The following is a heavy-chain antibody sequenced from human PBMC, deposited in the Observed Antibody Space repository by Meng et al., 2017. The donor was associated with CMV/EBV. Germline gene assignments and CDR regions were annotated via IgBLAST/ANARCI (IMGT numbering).Heavy chain of an antibody. CDR2: IRYDGSNK. CDR1: GFPFSSYG. Sequence: GSLRLPRSTSGFPFSSYGMHWVRQAPGKGLGWVAFIRYDGSNKYYADSVKGRFTISRDNSKNTLYLQMNSLRAEDTAVYYCANQYSSSWGGGYFDYWGQGTLVTVSS. CDR3: ANQYSSSWGGGYFDY. J-gene: IGHJ4*02. V-gene: IGHV3-30*02. D-gene: IGHD6-13*01.